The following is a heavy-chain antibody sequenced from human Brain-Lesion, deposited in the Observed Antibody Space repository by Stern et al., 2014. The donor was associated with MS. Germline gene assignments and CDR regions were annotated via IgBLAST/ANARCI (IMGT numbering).Heavy chain of an antibody. V-gene: IGHV3-7*01. Sequence: EVQLLESGGGLVRPGGSLTLSCVASGFTFSRYWMTWVRQAPGKGLDWVANIRQDGSETYYVDSVKARFTISRDNAKNSLFLQMNSLRVEDTAVYYCARRLAFQFDPWGQGTLVTVSS. J-gene: IGHJ5*02. CDR1: GFTFSRYW. D-gene: IGHD3-16*01. CDR2: IRQDGSET. CDR3: ARRLAFQFDP.